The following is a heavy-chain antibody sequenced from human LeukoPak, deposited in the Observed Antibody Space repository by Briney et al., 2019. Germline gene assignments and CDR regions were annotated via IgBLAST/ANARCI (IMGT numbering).Heavy chain of an antibody. D-gene: IGHD3-10*01. CDR1: GYTFTGYY. CDR3: ARYTYYYGSGNY. V-gene: IGHV1-2*02. J-gene: IGHJ4*02. Sequence: ASVKVSCKASGYTFTGYYMHWVRQAPGQGLEWVGWINPNSGATNYAQKFQGRVTMTRDTSISTAYMELSRLRSDDTAVYYCARYTYYYGSGNYWGQGTLVTVSS. CDR2: INPNSGAT.